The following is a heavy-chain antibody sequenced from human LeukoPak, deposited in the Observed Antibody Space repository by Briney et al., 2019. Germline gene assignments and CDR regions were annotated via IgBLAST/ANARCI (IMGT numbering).Heavy chain of an antibody. CDR1: GGSNSSSSYY. J-gene: IGHJ3*02. D-gene: IGHD4-23*01. Sequence: SETLSLTCTVSGGSNSSSSYYWGWIRQPPGKGLEWIGSIYYSGSTNYNPALKSRVTISVDTSKNQLSLKLSSVTAADTAVYYCAGTSTVVTREAFDIWGQGTMVTVSS. V-gene: IGHV4-39*07. CDR3: AGTSTVVTREAFDI. CDR2: IYYSGST.